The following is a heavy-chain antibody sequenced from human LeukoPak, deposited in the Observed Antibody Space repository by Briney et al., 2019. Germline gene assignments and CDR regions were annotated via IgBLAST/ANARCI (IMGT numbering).Heavy chain of an antibody. D-gene: IGHD5-18*01. Sequence: PSQTLSLTCTVPGGSISSGDYYWSWIRQPPGKGLEWIGYIYYSGTTSYTPSLKSRVSISVETSKNQFSLRLSSVTAAATAVYYCARADTGYHGFDIWGQGTMVTVSS. CDR2: IYYSGTT. CDR1: GGSISSGDYY. V-gene: IGHV4-30-4*01. J-gene: IGHJ3*02. CDR3: ARADTGYHGFDI.